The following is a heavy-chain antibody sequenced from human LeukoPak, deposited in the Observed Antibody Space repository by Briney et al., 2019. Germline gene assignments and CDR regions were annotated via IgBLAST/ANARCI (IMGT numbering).Heavy chain of an antibody. CDR1: GFTFSSYW. Sequence: PGGSLRLSCAASGFTFSSYWMGWVRQAPGKGLEWVANINEDESQKNYVDSVKGRFTISRDNAKNSVYLQMNSLRVEDTAVYYCVRRCSVWGDYWGQGTLVTVSS. CDR2: INEDESQK. V-gene: IGHV3-7*01. D-gene: IGHD3-10*02. J-gene: IGHJ4*02. CDR3: VRRCSVWGDY.